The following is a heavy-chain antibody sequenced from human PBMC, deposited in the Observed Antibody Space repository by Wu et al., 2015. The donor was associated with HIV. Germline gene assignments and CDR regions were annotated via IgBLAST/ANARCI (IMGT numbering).Heavy chain of an antibody. CDR2: IIPIFGTA. J-gene: IGHJ6*02. CDR3: ARGNDILTGYSSDYYYGMDV. Sequence: QVQLVQSGAEVKKPGSSVKVSCKASGGTFSSYAISWVRQAPGQGLEWMGRIIPIFGTANYAQKFQGRVTITADESTSTAYMELSSLRSEDTAVYYCARGNDILTGYSSDYYYGMDVWGQGTTVTVSS. D-gene: IGHD3-9*01. CDR1: GGTFSSYA. V-gene: IGHV1-69*13.